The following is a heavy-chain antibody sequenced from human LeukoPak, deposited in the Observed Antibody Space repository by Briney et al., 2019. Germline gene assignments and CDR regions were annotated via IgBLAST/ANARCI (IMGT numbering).Heavy chain of an antibody. CDR1: GFTFSTYW. Sequence: GGSLRLSCAASGFTFSTYWMHWVRQAPGKGLVWVSLINSGEDDTRYADSVKGRFTISRDNAKNTLYLQMNSLRAEDTAVYYCARRIGYSSGHSAVYYFDYWGQGTLVTVSS. J-gene: IGHJ4*02. V-gene: IGHV3-74*01. CDR3: ARRIGYSSGHSAVYYFDY. CDR2: INSGEDDT. D-gene: IGHD6-19*01.